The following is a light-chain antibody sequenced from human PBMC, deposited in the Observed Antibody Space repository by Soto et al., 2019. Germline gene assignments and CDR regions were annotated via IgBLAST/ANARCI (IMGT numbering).Light chain of an antibody. CDR2: GNS. V-gene: IGLV1-40*01. Sequence: QSVLTQPPSVSGAPGQRVTISCTGSSSNIGADYDVHWYQQIPGTAPKLLIYGNSNRPSGVPDRFSGSKSGTSASLAITELQAEDEADYYCQSYDSSLSAVVFGGGTKLTVL. CDR1: SSNIGADYD. J-gene: IGLJ2*01. CDR3: QSYDSSLSAVV.